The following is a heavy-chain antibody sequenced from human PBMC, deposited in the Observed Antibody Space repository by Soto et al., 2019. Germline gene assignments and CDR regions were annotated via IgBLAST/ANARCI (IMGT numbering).Heavy chain of an antibody. D-gene: IGHD3-10*01. V-gene: IGHV1-69*01. J-gene: IGHJ6*02. Sequence: QVLLVQSGPEVKKPGSSVKVSCKASGGTFDNYAINWVRQAPGKGLGWMGGIIPTFGTGNHAQKFQGRVTITADESTTAAYMELNSLRSEDTAIYYCASFDGTLFRGGRSSPYEMDVWGQGTTVIVSS. CDR2: IIPTFGTG. CDR1: GGTFDNYA. CDR3: ASFDGTLFRGGRSSPYEMDV.